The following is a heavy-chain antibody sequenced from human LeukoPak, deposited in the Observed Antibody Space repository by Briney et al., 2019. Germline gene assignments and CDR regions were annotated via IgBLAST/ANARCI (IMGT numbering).Heavy chain of an antibody. Sequence: PGGSLRLACAASGFTFSSYWMYWVRQAPGKGLVWVSRICSDGSSTSYADSVKGRFTSSRDNAKNTLYLQMNSLRAEDTAVYYCARGQWRRGHAVLPLDPWGQGTLVTVSS. CDR3: ARGQWRRGHAVLPLDP. V-gene: IGHV3-74*01. CDR2: ICSDGSST. D-gene: IGHD6-19*01. CDR1: GFTFSSYW. J-gene: IGHJ5*02.